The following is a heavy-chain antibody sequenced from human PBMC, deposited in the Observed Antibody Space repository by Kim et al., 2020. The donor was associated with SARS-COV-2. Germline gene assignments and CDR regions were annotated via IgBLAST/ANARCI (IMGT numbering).Heavy chain of an antibody. Sequence: GGSLRLSCAASGFTFSSYGMHWVRQAPGKGLEWVAVISYDGSNKYYADSVKGRFTISRDNSKNTLYLQMNSLRAEDTAVYYCAKDRRGVIIYYFDYWGQGTLVTVS. CDR2: ISYDGSNK. V-gene: IGHV3-30*18. CDR3: AKDRRGVIIYYFDY. D-gene: IGHD3-10*01. CDR1: GFTFSSYG. J-gene: IGHJ4*02.